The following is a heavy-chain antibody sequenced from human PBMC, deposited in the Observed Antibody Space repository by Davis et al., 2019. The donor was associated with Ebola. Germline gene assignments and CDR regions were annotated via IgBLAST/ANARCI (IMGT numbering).Heavy chain of an antibody. Sequence: PGGSLRLSCAASGFTFSSYAMSWVRQAPGKGLEWVSAISGSGGSTYYADSVKGRFTISRDNSKNTLYLQMNSLRAEDTAVYYCARDLSEGEAARTFDYWGQGTLVTVSS. J-gene: IGHJ4*02. V-gene: IGHV3-23*01. CDR2: ISGSGGST. CDR1: GFTFSSYA. CDR3: ARDLSEGEAARTFDY. D-gene: IGHD6-6*01.